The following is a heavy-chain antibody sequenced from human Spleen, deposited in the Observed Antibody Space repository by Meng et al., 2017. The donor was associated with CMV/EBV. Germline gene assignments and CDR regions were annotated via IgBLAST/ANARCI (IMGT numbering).Heavy chain of an antibody. V-gene: IGHV4-61*08. CDR3: ARGRSSGSYYIVDY. J-gene: IGHJ4*02. CDR1: GGSGISGEYY. CDR2: IYYSGRST. Sequence: SETLSLTCSVSGGSGISGEYYWNWMRQPPGKGLECIGYIYYSGRSTNYNPSLKSRVTISVDTSNNQVSLKLSSVTAADTAVYYCARGRSSGSYYIVDYWGQGTLVTVSS. D-gene: IGHD3-10*01.